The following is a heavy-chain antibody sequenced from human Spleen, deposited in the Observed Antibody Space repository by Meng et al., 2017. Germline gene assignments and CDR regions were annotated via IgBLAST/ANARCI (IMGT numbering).Heavy chain of an antibody. CDR3: ARHPRIAAAGTDY. CDR2: ISSSGSTI. V-gene: IGHV3-48*03. D-gene: IGHD6-13*01. CDR1: GFTFSSYE. J-gene: IGHJ4*02. Sequence: GGSLRLSCAASGFTFSSYEMNWVRQAPGKGLEWVSYISSSGSTIYYADSVKGRFTISRDNAKNSLYLQMNSLRAEDTAVYYCARHPRIAAAGTDYWGQGTLVTVSS.